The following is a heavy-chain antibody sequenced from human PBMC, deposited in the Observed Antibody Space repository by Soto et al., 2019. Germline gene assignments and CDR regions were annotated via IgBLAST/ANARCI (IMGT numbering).Heavy chain of an antibody. J-gene: IGHJ6*02. D-gene: IGHD5-18*01. CDR3: ARVDPPGYSDGWGWRYYYYGMDV. Sequence: QVQLQESGPGLVKPSGTLSLTCAVSGGSISSSNWWRWVRQPPGKGLEWIGEIYHSGSTNYNPSLKSRVTISVDKSKNQFSLKLSSVTAADTAVYYCARVDPPGYSDGWGWRYYYYGMDVWGQGTTVTVSS. CDR1: GGSISSSNW. V-gene: IGHV4-4*02. CDR2: IYHSGST.